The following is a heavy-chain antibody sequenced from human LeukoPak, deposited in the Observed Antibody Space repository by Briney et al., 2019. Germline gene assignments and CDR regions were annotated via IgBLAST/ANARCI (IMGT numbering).Heavy chain of an antibody. CDR3: AKLLPN. V-gene: IGHV3-23*01. J-gene: IGHJ4*02. CDR1: GFTFSNRS. Sequence: PGGSLRLSCAASGFTFSNRSMSWVRQAPGKGLEWVSTIGASDGTTCYADSVKGRFTISRDNSKNTLYLQMNSLRAEDTAIYYCAKLLPNWGQGTLVTVSS. CDR2: IGASDGTT.